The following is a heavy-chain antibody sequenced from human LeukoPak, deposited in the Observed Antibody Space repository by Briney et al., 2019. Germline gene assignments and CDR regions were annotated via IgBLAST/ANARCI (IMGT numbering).Heavy chain of an antibody. CDR2: IYPGDSDT. V-gene: IGHV5-51*01. D-gene: IGHD4-11*01. J-gene: IGHJ4*02. CDR3: ARQDLNYRIDY. Sequence: GESLKISCKGSGYSFTNYWIDWVRQVPGKGLEWMGIIYPGDSDTRYSPSFQGQVTISADKSISTAYLQWSSLKASDTAMYYCARQDLNYRIDYWGQGTLVTVSS. CDR1: GYSFTNYW.